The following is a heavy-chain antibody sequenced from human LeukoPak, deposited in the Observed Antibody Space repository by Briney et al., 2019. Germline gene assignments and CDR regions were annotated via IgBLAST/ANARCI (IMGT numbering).Heavy chain of an antibody. J-gene: IGHJ3*01. V-gene: IGHV4-38-2*02. CDR3: ARGGLISLANTPLGAFDL. CDR2: IYHTGST. CDR1: GYSISSGYY. D-gene: IGHD3/OR15-3a*01. Sequence: PSETLSLTCTVSGYSISSGYYWGWIRQPPGKGLEWIGTIYHTGSTYYNPSLKSRVTISLDTSKNQFSLKLSSVTPEDTALYYCARGGLISLANTPLGAFDLWGQGTMVSVSS.